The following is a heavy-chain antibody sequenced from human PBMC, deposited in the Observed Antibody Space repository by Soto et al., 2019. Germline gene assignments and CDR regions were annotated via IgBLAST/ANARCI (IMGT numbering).Heavy chain of an antibody. V-gene: IGHV4-59*01. J-gene: IGHJ6*02. CDR3: AREVGVVPAAIRRYYYYGMDV. CDR1: GGSISSYD. Sequence: PSETLSLTCTVSGGSISSYDWSWIRQPPGKGLEWIGYIYYSGSTNYNPSLKSRVTISVDTSKNQFSLKLSSVTAADTAVYYCAREVGVVPAAIRRYYYYGMDVWGQGTTVTTSS. D-gene: IGHD2-2*02. CDR2: IYYSGST.